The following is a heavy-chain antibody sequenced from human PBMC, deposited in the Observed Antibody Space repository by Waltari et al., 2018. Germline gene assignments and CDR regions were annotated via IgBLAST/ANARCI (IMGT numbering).Heavy chain of an antibody. CDR2: INAGNGNT. CDR1: GYTFTSYA. J-gene: IGHJ4*02. Sequence: QVQLVQSGAEVKKPGASVKVSCKASGYTFTSYAMHWVRQAPGQRLEWMGGINAGNGNTKYSQKFQGRVTITRDTSASTAYMELSSLRSEDTAVYYCARDRGSGWYGPYYWGQGTLVTVSS. CDR3: ARDRGSGWYGPYY. D-gene: IGHD6-19*01. V-gene: IGHV1-3*01.